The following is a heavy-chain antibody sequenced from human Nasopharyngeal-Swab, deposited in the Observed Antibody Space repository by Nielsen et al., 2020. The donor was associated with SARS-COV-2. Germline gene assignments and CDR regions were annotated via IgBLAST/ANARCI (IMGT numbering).Heavy chain of an antibody. J-gene: IGHJ4*01. D-gene: IGHD2/OR15-2a*01. CDR1: GFTLSTYS. V-gene: IGHV3-48*01. CDR3: VRGWRSNSFDY. CDR2: IGTSSTPI. Sequence: GESLKISCAASGFTLSTYSMDWVRQVPGKGLEWVANIGTSSTPIYYADSVRGRFSISRDNAKNSLSLLMSTLRGEDTAVYYCVRGWRSNSFDYWGQGARVTVSA.